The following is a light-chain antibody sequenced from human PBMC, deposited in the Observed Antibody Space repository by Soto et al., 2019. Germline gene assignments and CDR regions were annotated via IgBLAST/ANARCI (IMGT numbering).Light chain of an antibody. CDR1: QSVSNY. V-gene: IGKV1-39*01. CDR3: QQCGSSPIT. Sequence: DIQMTQSPSSLSASVGDRVTISCRASQSVSNYVHWYQQKPGKAPNLLIYDASSLQSGVPSRFSGSGSGTDFTLTISRLEPEDFAVYYCQQCGSSPITFGQGTRLEIK. J-gene: IGKJ5*01. CDR2: DAS.